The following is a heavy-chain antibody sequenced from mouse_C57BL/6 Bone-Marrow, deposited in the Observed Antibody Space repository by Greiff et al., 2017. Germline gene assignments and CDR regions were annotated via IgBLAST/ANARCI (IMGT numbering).Heavy chain of an antibody. D-gene: IGHD1-1*01. CDR1: GYSFTGYY. J-gene: IGHJ2*01. V-gene: IGHV1-42*01. CDR3: SRVECIATRVEPYYFDY. Sequence: VQLKQSGPELVKPGASVKISCKASGYSFTGYYMNWVKQSPEKSLEWIGEIDPSTGGTTYNQKFKAKATLTVDKSSSTAYMQLKSLTSEYSAVYYYSRVECIATRVEPYYFDYWGQGTTLTVSS. CDR2: IDPSTGGT.